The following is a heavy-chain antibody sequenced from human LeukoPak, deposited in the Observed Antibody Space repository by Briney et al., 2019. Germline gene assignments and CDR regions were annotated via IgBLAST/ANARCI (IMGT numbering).Heavy chain of an antibody. Sequence: GASVKVSCKASGFTISGYYIHWVRQAPRQGLERMGYINPHSGVTSFPQKFQGRVTLSTETSISAAYMELSSLISDDTAMYYCVREGNEVLTKNFDHWGQGALVTVSS. D-gene: IGHD4/OR15-4a*01. V-gene: IGHV1-2*02. CDR3: VREGNEVLTKNFDH. J-gene: IGHJ4*02. CDR2: INPHSGVT. CDR1: GFTISGYY.